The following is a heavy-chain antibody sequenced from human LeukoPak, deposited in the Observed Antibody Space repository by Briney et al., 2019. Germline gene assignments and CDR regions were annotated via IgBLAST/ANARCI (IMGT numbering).Heavy chain of an antibody. CDR1: GFTFSSYA. Sequence: GGSLRLSCAASGFTFSSYAMSWVRQAPGKGLEWVSAISGSGGSTYYADSVKGRFTISRDNSKNTLYLQMNSLRAEDTAVYYCARGTHSPGYCSSTSCYGSGYWYFDLWGRGTLVTVSS. J-gene: IGHJ2*01. D-gene: IGHD2-2*01. CDR3: ARGTHSPGYCSSTSCYGSGYWYFDL. V-gene: IGHV3-23*01. CDR2: ISGSGGST.